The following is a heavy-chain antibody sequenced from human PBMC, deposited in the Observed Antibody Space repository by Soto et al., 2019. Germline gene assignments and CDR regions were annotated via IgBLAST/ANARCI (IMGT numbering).Heavy chain of an antibody. Sequence: PGGSLRLSCAASGFSFSSYWIHWVRQAPGKGLVWVSGLVGSGGDKNYADSVRGRFTVSRDNSKNTLYLQMNSLRDEDTAVYYCAKDLIANKGVWEAFDMWGGGTQVTVSS. CDR3: AKDLIANKGVWEAFDM. D-gene: IGHD2-8*01. CDR2: LVGSGGDK. CDR1: GFSFSSYW. J-gene: IGHJ3*02. V-gene: IGHV3-23*01.